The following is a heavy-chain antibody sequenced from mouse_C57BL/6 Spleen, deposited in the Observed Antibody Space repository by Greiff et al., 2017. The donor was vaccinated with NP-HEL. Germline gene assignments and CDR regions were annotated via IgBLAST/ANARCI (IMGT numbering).Heavy chain of an antibody. J-gene: IGHJ3*01. D-gene: IGHD3-2*02. V-gene: IGHV1-64*01. Sequence: QVQLQQPGAELVKPGASVKLSCKASGYTFTSYWMHWVKQRPGQGLEWIGMIHPNSGSTNYNEKIKSKATLTVDKSSSTAYMQLSRLTSEDSAVYYCERVLDSSGPFAYWGQETLVTVSA. CDR3: ERVLDSSGPFAY. CDR1: GYTFTSYW. CDR2: IHPNSGST.